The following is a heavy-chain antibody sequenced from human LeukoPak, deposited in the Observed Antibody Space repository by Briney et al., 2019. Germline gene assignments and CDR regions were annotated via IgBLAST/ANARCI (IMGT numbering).Heavy chain of an antibody. CDR1: GFTFDDYA. D-gene: IGHD4-17*01. J-gene: IGHJ4*02. CDR3: AKDTKDYEGFYYFDY. Sequence: GGSLRLSCAASGFTFDDYAMHWVRQAPGKGLEWVSGISWNSGSIGYADSVKGRFTISRDNAKNSLYLQMNSLRAEDTASYYCAKDTKDYEGFYYFDYWGQGTLVTVSS. CDR2: ISWNSGSI. V-gene: IGHV3-9*01.